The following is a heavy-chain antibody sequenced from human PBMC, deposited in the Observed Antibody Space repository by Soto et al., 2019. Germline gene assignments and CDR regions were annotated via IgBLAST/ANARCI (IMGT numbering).Heavy chain of an antibody. D-gene: IGHD2-15*01. V-gene: IGHV3-11*05. CDR3: ARDGWYCSGGSCYAGDYYYYYGMDV. CDR1: GFTFSDYY. Sequence: QVQLVESGGGLVKPGGSLRLSCAASGFTFSDYYMSWIRQAPGKGLEWVSYISCSSSYTNYADSVKGRFTISRDNAKNSLYLQMNSLRAEDTAVYYCARDGWYCSGGSCYAGDYYYYYGMDVWGQGTTVTVSS. CDR2: ISCSSSYT. J-gene: IGHJ6*02.